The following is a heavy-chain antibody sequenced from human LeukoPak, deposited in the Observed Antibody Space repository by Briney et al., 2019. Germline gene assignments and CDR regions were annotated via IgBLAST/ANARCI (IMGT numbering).Heavy chain of an antibody. V-gene: IGHV3-21*01. CDR1: GFTFRTYS. Sequence: GGSLRLSCAASGFTFRTYSMNWVRQAPGKGLEWVSTISSHSIYIYYADSLKGRFTISRGNAKNSLYLQMDSLRAEDTAVYYCARDSGPADPEAFDIWGQGTMVTVSS. CDR2: ISSHSIYI. D-gene: IGHD1-14*01. J-gene: IGHJ3*02. CDR3: ARDSGPADPEAFDI.